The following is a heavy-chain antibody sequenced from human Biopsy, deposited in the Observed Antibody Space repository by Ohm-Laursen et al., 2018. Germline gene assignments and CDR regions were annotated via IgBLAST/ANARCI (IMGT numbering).Heavy chain of an antibody. CDR3: AKVADYYNDSGFDDY. CDR1: GFPFRRYA. V-gene: IGHV3-23*01. D-gene: IGHD3-22*01. Sequence: SLRLSCAAFGFPFRRYAMNWVRQAPGKGLGWVSGINNDGGRTDYADSVKGRFTISRDNSKNTLYLQMNSLRAEDTAIYYCAKVADYYNDSGFDDYWGQGTLVTVSS. J-gene: IGHJ4*02. CDR2: INNDGGRT.